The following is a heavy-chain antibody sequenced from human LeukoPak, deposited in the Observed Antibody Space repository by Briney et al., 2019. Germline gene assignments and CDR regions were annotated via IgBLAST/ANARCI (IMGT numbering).Heavy chain of an antibody. CDR1: GYTFTGYY. J-gene: IGHJ4*02. CDR2: INPNSGGT. V-gene: IGHV1-2*02. Sequence: ASVKVSCKASGYTFTGYYMHWVRQAPGQGLEWMGWINPNSGGTNYAQKFQGRVTMTRDTSISTAYMELSRLRPDDTAVYYCARVGIVVVPAAIGALDYWGQGTLVTVSS. CDR3: ARVGIVVVPAAIGALDY. D-gene: IGHD2-2*02.